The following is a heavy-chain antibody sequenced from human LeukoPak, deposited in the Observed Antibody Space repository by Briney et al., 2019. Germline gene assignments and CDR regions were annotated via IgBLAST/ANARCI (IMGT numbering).Heavy chain of an antibody. D-gene: IGHD4-17*01. J-gene: IGHJ4*02. V-gene: IGHV3-15*01. Sequence: RGSLRLSCAVSGFTFSDYYMSWIRQAPGKGLEWVGRIKSKSAGGTTDYPALVKGRFIISRDDSKNMLYLQMNSLKIEDTAVYYCTTDLGDYGDYIRAWGQGTLVTVSS. CDR1: GFTFSDYY. CDR3: TTDLGDYGDYIRA. CDR2: IKSKSAGGTT.